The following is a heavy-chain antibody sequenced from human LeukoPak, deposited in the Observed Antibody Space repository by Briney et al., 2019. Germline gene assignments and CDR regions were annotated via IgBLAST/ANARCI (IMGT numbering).Heavy chain of an antibody. J-gene: IGHJ4*02. CDR1: GFTFSSYV. V-gene: IGHV3-48*02. CDR2: ITSDTRTI. CDR3: ARSVEGNFDY. Sequence: GGSLRLSCAASGFTFSSYVMNWVRQAPGKGLEWVSYITSDTRTIYYADSVRGRFTISRDNAKNSLYLQMNSLRDEDTAVYYCARSVEGNFDYWGRGTLVTVSS.